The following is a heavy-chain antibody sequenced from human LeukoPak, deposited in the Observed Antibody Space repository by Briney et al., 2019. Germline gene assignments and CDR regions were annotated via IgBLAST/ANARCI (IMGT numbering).Heavy chain of an antibody. J-gene: IGHJ3*02. Sequence: PGGSLRLSRAASGFTFSSYSTNWVRQAPGKGLEWVSSISSSSSYIYYADSVKGRFTISRDNAKNSLYLQMNSLRAEDTAVYYCASLEPAAIGGAFDIWGQGTMVTVSS. CDR1: GFTFSSYS. V-gene: IGHV3-21*01. CDR3: ASLEPAAIGGAFDI. D-gene: IGHD2-2*01. CDR2: ISSSSSYI.